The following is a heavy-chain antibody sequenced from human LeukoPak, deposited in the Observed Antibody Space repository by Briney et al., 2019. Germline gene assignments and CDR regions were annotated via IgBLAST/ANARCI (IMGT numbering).Heavy chain of an antibody. V-gene: IGHV3-9*01. D-gene: IGHD1-7*01. CDR3: ARSYNWNYALFDY. CDR2: ISWNSGSI. CDR1: GFTFDDYA. Sequence: GGSLRLSCAASGFTFDDYAMHWVRQAPGKGLEWVSGISWNSGSIGYADSVKGRFTISRDNAKNSLYLQMNSLRAEDTAVYYCARSYNWNYALFDYWGQGTLVTVSS. J-gene: IGHJ4*02.